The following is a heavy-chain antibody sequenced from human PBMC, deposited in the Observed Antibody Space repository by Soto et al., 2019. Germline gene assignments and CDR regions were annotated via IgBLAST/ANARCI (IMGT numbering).Heavy chain of an antibody. V-gene: IGHV4-39*01. CDR1: GESISSSSYY. D-gene: IGHD2-21*02. CDR2: IYYSGRT. J-gene: IGHJ4*02. CDR3: ARQRTTVVTQAYFDH. Sequence: SATQSITCIVSGESISSSSYYWGWIRQPPGKGLEWIGSIYYSGRTYYNPSFKSRVTISIDTSKNQFSLKLSSVTATDTAVYYCARQRTTVVTQAYFDHWGQGALVTVPQ.